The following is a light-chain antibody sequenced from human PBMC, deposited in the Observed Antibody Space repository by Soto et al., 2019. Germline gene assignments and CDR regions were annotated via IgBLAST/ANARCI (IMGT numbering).Light chain of an antibody. CDR2: AAS. CDR3: QQSNRSPWT. V-gene: IGKV1-39*01. J-gene: IGKJ1*01. CDR1: QSVGNY. Sequence: DIQMTQSPSSLSASVGDRVIITCRASQSVGNYLNWYQQKPGKAPKLLIYAASSLQSGVPSRFSGSGSGTDFTLTISSLQPEDFATYYCQQSNRSPWTFGQGTKVEVK.